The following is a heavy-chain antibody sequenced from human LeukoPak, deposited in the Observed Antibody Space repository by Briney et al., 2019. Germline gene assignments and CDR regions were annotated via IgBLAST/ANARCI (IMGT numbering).Heavy chain of an antibody. Sequence: GGSLRLSCAASGFTFSTYAIHWVRQAPGKGLEWVAVISYDGSNKYYTDSVKGRFTISRDNSKNTLYLQMSSLRAEDTAVYYCARDHGLVATTRILFYFDSWGQGTLVTVSS. J-gene: IGHJ4*02. CDR1: GFTFSTYA. CDR3: ARDHGLVATTRILFYFDS. V-gene: IGHV3-30-3*01. D-gene: IGHD5-12*01. CDR2: ISYDGSNK.